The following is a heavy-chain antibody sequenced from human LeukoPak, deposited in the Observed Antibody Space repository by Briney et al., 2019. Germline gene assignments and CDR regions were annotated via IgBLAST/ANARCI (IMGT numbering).Heavy chain of an antibody. CDR1: GGTFSSYA. Sequence: SVKVSCKASGGTFSSYAISWVRQAPGQGLEWMGGIIPIFSTANYAQKFQGRVTITTGESTSTAYMELSSLRSEDTAVYYCARTSDGEDYYYYMDVWGKGTTVTVSS. D-gene: IGHD4-17*01. CDR3: ARTSDGEDYYYYMDV. J-gene: IGHJ6*03. V-gene: IGHV1-69*05. CDR2: IIPIFSTA.